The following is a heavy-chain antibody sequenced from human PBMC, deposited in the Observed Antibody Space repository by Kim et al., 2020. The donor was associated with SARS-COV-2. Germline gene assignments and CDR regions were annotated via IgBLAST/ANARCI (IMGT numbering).Heavy chain of an antibody. V-gene: IGHV1-2*02. Sequence: ASVKVSCKASGYTFTGYYMHWVRQAPGQGLEWMGWINPNSGGTNYAQKFQGRVTMTRDTSISTAYMELSRLRSDDTAVYYCARERDSSGNYFDYWGQGTLVTVSS. CDR2: INPNSGGT. CDR3: ARERDSSGNYFDY. J-gene: IGHJ4*02. CDR1: GYTFTGYY. D-gene: IGHD3-22*01.